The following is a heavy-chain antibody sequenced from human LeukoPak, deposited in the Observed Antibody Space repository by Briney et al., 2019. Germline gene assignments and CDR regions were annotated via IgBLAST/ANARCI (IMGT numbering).Heavy chain of an antibody. CDR1: GYSFTNYD. CDR3: AGANDYVWGSYRN. CDR2: INPSGGST. D-gene: IGHD3-16*02. Sequence: ASVKVSCKASGYSFTNYDINWVRQAPGQGLEWMGIINPSGGSTSYAQKFQGRVTMTRDTSTSTVYMELSSLRSEDTAVYYCAGANDYVWGSYRNWGQGTLVTVSS. V-gene: IGHV1-46*01. J-gene: IGHJ4*02.